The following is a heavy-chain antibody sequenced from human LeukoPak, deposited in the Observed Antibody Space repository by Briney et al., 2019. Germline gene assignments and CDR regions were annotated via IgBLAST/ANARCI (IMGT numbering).Heavy chain of an antibody. V-gene: IGHV3-7*01. CDR3: ARDVGRSLDY. CDR2: IKGDESAR. D-gene: IGHD1-26*01. CDR1: GFTFRTYW. J-gene: IGHJ4*02. Sequence: PGGPLRLSCAASGFTFRTYWMAWVRQAPGKGLEWVANIKGDESARHQADSVKGRFTISRDNAQNSVYLQMSSLRGEDTAVYYCARDVGRSLDYWGQGTLVTVSS.